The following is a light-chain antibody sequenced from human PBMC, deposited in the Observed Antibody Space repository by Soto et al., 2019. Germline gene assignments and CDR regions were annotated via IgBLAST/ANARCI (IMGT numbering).Light chain of an antibody. J-gene: IGLJ7*01. CDR3: AAWDDNLSGGSVV. CDR1: NSNIGSHY. CDR2: RNN. V-gene: IGLV1-47*01. Sequence: QSVLTQPPSTSATPGQGVTISCSGSNSNIGSHYLWWYQQFPGTAPRLLIYRNNQRPSGVPDRFSGSKSGTSGSLAITGLRSEDEATYYCAAWDDNLSGGSVVFGGGTQLTVL.